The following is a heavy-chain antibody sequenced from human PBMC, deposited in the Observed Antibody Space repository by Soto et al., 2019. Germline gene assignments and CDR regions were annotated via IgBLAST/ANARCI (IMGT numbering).Heavy chain of an antibody. CDR1: GYTFTGYY. D-gene: IGHD5-12*01. V-gene: IGHV1-2*04. CDR3: ARAVRNGYQPHLLDY. Sequence: ASVKVSCKASGYTFTGYYMHWVRQAPGQWLEWMGWINPNSGGTNYAQKFQGWVSMTRDTSISTAYMELSRLRSDDTAVYYCARAVRNGYQPHLLDYWGQGTLVTVSS. J-gene: IGHJ4*02. CDR2: INPNSGGT.